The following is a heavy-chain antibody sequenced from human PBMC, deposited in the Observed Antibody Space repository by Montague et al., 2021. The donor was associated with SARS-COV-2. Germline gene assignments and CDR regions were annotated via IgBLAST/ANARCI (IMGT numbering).Heavy chain of an antibody. CDR2: IYYTGSP. Sequence: SETLSLTCTVSGGSISSSSYYWGWIRQPPGKGLEWIGSIYYTGSPYYNPSLKSRVTISVDTSKNKFSLNLSSVTAADTAVYYCARRARWNIVVVVGDRHAFDIWGQGTMVTVSS. J-gene: IGHJ3*02. CDR3: ARRARWNIVVVVGDRHAFDI. V-gene: IGHV4-39*01. CDR1: GGSISSSSYY. D-gene: IGHD2-15*01.